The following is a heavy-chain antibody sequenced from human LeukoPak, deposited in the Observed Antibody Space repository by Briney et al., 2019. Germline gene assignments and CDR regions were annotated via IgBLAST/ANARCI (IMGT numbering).Heavy chain of an antibody. V-gene: IGHV4-61*02. D-gene: IGHD2-21*02. CDR3: AGGLRVTIYYYYMDV. J-gene: IGHJ6*03. CDR2: IYTSGST. Sequence: SETLSLTCTVPGGSISSGSYYWSWIRQPAGKGLGWIGRIYTSGSTNYNPSLKSRVTISVDTSKNQFSLKLSSVTAADTAVYYCAGGLRVTIYYYYMDVWGKGTTVTISS. CDR1: GGSISSGSYY.